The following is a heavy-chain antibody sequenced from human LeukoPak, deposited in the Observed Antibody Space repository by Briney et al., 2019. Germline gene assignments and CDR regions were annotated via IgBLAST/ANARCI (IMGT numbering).Heavy chain of an antibody. Sequence: PSETLSLTCTVSGDSTSGYYWMWIRQTPEKGLEWIGYVHFSGGTKYNPSLNSRVTISIDPSKNQFSLTLRSVSAADTGVYYCARETPGAGHFDIWGQGTLVTVSS. CDR1: GDSTSGYY. CDR3: ARETPGAGHFDI. J-gene: IGHJ4*02. V-gene: IGHV4-59*01. CDR2: VHFSGGT. D-gene: IGHD6-19*01.